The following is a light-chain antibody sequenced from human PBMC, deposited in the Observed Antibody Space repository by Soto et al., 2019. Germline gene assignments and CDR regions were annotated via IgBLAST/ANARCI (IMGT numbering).Light chain of an antibody. J-gene: IGLJ1*01. Sequence: QSVLTQPPSASGTPGQRVTISCSGGSSNMGTNTVSWYQQVPGTAPKVLIYVNDQRPSGVPDRFSGSNSGTSASLAISGLQPEDEADYYCVAWDDSLNGHVFGTRTKLTVL. CDR3: VAWDDSLNGHV. V-gene: IGLV1-44*01. CDR1: SSNMGTNT. CDR2: VND.